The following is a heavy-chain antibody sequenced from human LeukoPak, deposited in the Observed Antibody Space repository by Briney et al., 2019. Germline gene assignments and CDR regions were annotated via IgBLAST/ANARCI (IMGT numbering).Heavy chain of an antibody. CDR3: ARGIGYSSSWYRRNWFDP. CDR2: INHSGST. Sequence: SETLSLTCAVYGVSFSGYYWSWIRQPPGKGLEWIGEINHSGSTYYNPSLKSRVTISVDTSKNQFSLKLSSVTAADTAVYYCARGIGYSSSWYRRNWFDPWGQGTLVTVSS. CDR1: GVSFSGYY. V-gene: IGHV4-34*01. J-gene: IGHJ5*02. D-gene: IGHD6-13*01.